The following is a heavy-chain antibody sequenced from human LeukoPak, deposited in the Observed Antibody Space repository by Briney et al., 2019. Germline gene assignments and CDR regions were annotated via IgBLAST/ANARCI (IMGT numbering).Heavy chain of an antibody. D-gene: IGHD6-13*01. Sequence: ASVRVSCKASGYTISDYFMHWVRQAPGQGLEWMGWINPNTNGINYAQKFQGRVIMTRDTSISTAYMELSRLRSDDTAVYYCATTSYSSSWPHYYYYYGMDVWGQGTTVTVSS. CDR3: ATTSYSSSWPHYYYYYGMDV. J-gene: IGHJ6*02. CDR1: GYTISDYF. CDR2: INPNTNGI. V-gene: IGHV1-2*02.